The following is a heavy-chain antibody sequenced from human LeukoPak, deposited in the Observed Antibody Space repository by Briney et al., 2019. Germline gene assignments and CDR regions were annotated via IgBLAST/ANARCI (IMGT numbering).Heavy chain of an antibody. D-gene: IGHD6-19*01. CDR1: GYRFTSYW. J-gene: IGHJ5*02. Sequence: GESLKISCKGSGYRFTSYWIGWVRQMPGKGLEWMGIIYPGDSDTRYSPSFQGQVTISADKSISTAYLQWSSLKASDTAIYYCARIKEQWLVQTNNWFDPWGQGTLVTVSS. CDR2: IYPGDSDT. V-gene: IGHV5-51*01. CDR3: ARIKEQWLVQTNNWFDP.